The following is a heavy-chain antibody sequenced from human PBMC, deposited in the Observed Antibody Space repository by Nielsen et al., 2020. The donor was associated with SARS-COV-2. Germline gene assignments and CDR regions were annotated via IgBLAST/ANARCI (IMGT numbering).Heavy chain of an antibody. D-gene: IGHD3-9*01. CDR1: GFTFSSYS. V-gene: IGHV3-21*01. CDR2: ISSSSSYI. J-gene: IGHJ2*01. CDR3: ARADSYDILTGYYGWYFDL. Sequence: AGSLRLSCAASGFTFSSYSMNWVRQAPGKGLEWVSSISSSSSYIYYADSVKGRFTISRDNAKNSLYLQMNCLRAEDTAVYYCARADSYDILTGYYGWYFDLWGRGTLVTVSS.